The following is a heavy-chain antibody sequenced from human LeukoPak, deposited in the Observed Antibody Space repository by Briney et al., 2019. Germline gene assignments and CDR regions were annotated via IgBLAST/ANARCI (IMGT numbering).Heavy chain of an antibody. CDR3: ARVATTPYYYMDV. J-gene: IGHJ6*03. D-gene: IGHD5-12*01. Sequence: PSETLSLTCTVSGYSISRSYFWGWIRQPPGKGLEWIGSIHHSGSTYYNPSLKSRVTISVDTSKNQFSLKLNSVTAADTAVYYCARVATTPYYYMDVWGKGTTVTVSS. CDR1: GYSISRSYF. V-gene: IGHV4-38-2*02. CDR2: IHHSGST.